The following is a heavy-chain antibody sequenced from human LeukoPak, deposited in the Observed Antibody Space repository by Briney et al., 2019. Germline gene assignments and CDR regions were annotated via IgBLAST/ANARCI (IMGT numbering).Heavy chain of an antibody. CDR2: ISGSSSSI. J-gene: IGHJ4*02. Sequence: PGGSLRLSCAASGFTFSSYAMIWVRQAPGKGLEWVSTISGSSSSIYYTDSVKGRFTTSRDNSKNTLYLQLNSLRAEDTAVYYCAKGVDFWSAKGFDYWGQGTLLTVSS. V-gene: IGHV3-23*01. D-gene: IGHD3-3*01. CDR1: GFTFSSYA. CDR3: AKGVDFWSAKGFDY.